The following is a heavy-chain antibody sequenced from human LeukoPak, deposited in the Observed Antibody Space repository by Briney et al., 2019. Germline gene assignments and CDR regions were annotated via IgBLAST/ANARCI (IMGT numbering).Heavy chain of an antibody. Sequence: PGGSLRLSCAASGFTFSSYAMSWVRQAPGKGLEWVSAISGSGGSTYYADSVKGRFTISRDNSKNTLYLQMNSLRAEDTAVYYCAKYGEDRSERYSGSYLRMDYFDYWGQGTLVTVSS. V-gene: IGHV3-23*01. D-gene: IGHD1-26*01. CDR2: ISGSGGST. CDR3: AKYGEDRSERYSGSYLRMDYFDY. CDR1: GFTFSSYA. J-gene: IGHJ4*02.